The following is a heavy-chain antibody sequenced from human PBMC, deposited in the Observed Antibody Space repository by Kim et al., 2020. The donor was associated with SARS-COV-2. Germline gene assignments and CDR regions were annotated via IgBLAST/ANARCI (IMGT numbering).Heavy chain of an antibody. D-gene: IGHD6-6*01. Sequence: ASVKVSCKASGYTFTGYYMHWVRQAPGQGLEWMGRINPNSGGTNYAQKFQGRVTMTRDTSVSTAYMELSRLRYDDTAVYYCARDIRIAARPGDYWGQGTLVTVSS. J-gene: IGHJ4*02. CDR3: ARDIRIAARPGDY. V-gene: IGHV1-2*06. CDR1: GYTFTGYY. CDR2: INPNSGGT.